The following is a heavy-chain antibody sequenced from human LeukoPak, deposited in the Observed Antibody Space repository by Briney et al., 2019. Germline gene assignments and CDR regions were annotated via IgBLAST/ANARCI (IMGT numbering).Heavy chain of an antibody. D-gene: IGHD1-1*01. Sequence: PSETLSLTCAVYGGSFSGYYWSWIRQPPGKGLEWIGEINHSGSTNYNPSLKSRVTISVDTSKNQFSLKLSSVTAADTAVYYRARGGVRQPIDYWGQGTLVTVSS. CDR1: GGSFSGYY. CDR2: INHSGST. V-gene: IGHV4-34*01. J-gene: IGHJ4*02. CDR3: ARGGVRQPIDY.